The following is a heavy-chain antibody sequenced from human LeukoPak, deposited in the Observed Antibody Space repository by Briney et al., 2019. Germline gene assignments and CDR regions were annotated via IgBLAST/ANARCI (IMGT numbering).Heavy chain of an antibody. CDR1: GGSTSSYY. CDR3: ARGRIWFDP. J-gene: IGHJ5*02. Sequence: SETLSLTCTVSGGSTSSYYWSWIRQPPGKGLEWIGYIYYSGSTNYNPSLKSRVTISVDTSKNQFSLKLSSVTAADTAVYYCARGRIWFDPWGQGTLVTVSS. CDR2: IYYSGST. V-gene: IGHV4-59*01.